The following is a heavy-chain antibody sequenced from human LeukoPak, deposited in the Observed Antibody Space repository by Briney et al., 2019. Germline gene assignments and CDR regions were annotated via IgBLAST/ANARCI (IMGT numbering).Heavy chain of an antibody. CDR3: ARGYSYDGTFPAGAY. Sequence: PSETLSLTCTVSGGSISSYYWSWIRQPPGKGLEWIGYIYYSGSTNYNPSLKSRVTISVDTSKNQFSLKLSSVTAADTAVYYCARGYSYDGTFPAGAYWGQGTLVTVSS. V-gene: IGHV4-59*01. J-gene: IGHJ4*02. CDR1: GGSISSYY. D-gene: IGHD5-18*01. CDR2: IYYSGST.